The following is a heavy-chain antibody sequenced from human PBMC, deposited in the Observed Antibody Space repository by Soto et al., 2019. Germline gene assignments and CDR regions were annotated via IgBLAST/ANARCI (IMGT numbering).Heavy chain of an antibody. CDR1: RSTFSSYG. CDR2: ISYDGSNN. V-gene: IGHV3-30*18. Sequence: GRSVRLSCAASRSTFSSYGMHWVLHAPGKGLEWVAVISYDGSNNYYADSVKGRFAISRDNSKNTLYLQMNSLSAQDTAVYYSTKALITMVPGVIPKSDGMDVWGPGTTVAASS. D-gene: IGHD3-10*01. CDR3: TKALITMVPGVIPKSDGMDV. J-gene: IGHJ6*02.